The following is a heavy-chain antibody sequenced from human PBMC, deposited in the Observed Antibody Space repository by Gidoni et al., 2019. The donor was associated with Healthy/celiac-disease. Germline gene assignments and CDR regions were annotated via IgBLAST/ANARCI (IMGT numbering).Heavy chain of an antibody. D-gene: IGHD6-13*01. CDR3: ARAYSSSWYSFDP. Sequence: KSRVTISVDTSKNQFSLKLSSVTAADTAVYYCARAYSSSWYSFDPWGQGTLVTVSS. V-gene: IGHV4-59*01. J-gene: IGHJ5*02.